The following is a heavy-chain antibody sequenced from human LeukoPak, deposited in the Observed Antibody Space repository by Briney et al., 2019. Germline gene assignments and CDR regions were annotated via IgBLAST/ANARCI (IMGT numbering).Heavy chain of an antibody. CDR2: ITSKAYGGTT. Sequence: GGSLRLSCTASGFTFGDYAMSWVRQAPGKGLEWVGFITSKAYGGTTEYAASVKGRFTISRDDSKSIAYLQMNSLKTEDTAVYYCTRGGVDSSGYQSDYWGQGTLVTVSS. CDR1: GFTFGDYA. V-gene: IGHV3-49*04. J-gene: IGHJ4*02. CDR3: TRGGVDSSGYQSDY. D-gene: IGHD3-22*01.